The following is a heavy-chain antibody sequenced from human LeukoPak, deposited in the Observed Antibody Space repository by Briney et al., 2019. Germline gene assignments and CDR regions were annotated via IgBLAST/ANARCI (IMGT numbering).Heavy chain of an antibody. CDR3: AKWFRQAGYHFDY. J-gene: IGHJ4*02. D-gene: IGHD3-10*01. CDR1: GFTFSSYG. Sequence: PGGSLRLSCAASGFTFSSYGMHWVRQAPGKGLEWVAVILSDGSKEFYTDSVKGRFTISRDNSKNTLYLQVNSLRAEDTAVYYCAKWFRQAGYHFDYWGQGTLVTVSS. V-gene: IGHV3-33*06. CDR2: ILSDGSKE.